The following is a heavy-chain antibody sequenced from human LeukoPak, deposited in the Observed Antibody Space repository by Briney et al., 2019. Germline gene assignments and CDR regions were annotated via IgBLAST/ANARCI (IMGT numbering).Heavy chain of an antibody. V-gene: IGHV4-59*01. D-gene: IGHD5-18*01. CDR3: ARLMDTAMVTLFGMDV. CDR1: SGSISSYY. J-gene: IGHJ6*02. Sequence: SETLSLTCTVSSGSISSYYWSWIRQPPGKGLEWIGYIYYSGSTNYNPSLKSRVTISVDASKNQFSLKLSSVTAADTAVYYCARLMDTAMVTLFGMDVWGQGTTVTVSS. CDR2: IYYSGST.